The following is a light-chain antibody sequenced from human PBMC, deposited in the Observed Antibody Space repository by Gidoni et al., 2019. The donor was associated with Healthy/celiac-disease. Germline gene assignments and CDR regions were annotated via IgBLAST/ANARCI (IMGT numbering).Light chain of an antibody. CDR1: SSNIGAGYD. V-gene: IGLV1-40*01. Sequence: QSVLTQPPPVSGAPGQRVTISCTGSSSNIGAGYDVHWYQQLPGTAPKLLIYVNSNRPSGVPDRFSGSTSGTSASLAITGLQAEDEADYYCQSYDSSLSGSVVFGGGTNLTVL. J-gene: IGLJ2*01. CDR2: VNS. CDR3: QSYDSSLSGSVV.